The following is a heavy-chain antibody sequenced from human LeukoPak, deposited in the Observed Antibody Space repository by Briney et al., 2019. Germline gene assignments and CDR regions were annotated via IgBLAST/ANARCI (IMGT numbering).Heavy chain of an antibody. V-gene: IGHV3-23*01. J-gene: IGHJ4*02. CDR3: AKDRGFWSGYYLDY. D-gene: IGHD3-3*01. Sequence: PGGSLRLSCAASGFTFSSYAMSWVRQAPGKGLEWVSAISGSGGSTYYVDSVKGRFTISRDSSKNTLYLQMNSLRAEDTAVYYCAKDRGFWSGYYLDYWGQGTLVTVSS. CDR2: ISGSGGST. CDR1: GFTFSSYA.